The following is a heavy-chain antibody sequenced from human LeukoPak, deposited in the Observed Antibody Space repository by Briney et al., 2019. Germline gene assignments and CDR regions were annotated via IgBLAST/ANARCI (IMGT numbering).Heavy chain of an antibody. D-gene: IGHD3-22*01. CDR1: GFTFSNSW. Sequence: GGSLRLSCAASGFTFSNSWMSWVRQAPGKGLEWVATIKPDGSAQYYVDSVKGRFTISRDNAKNSLFLQINSLRAEDTTVYYCANGGTYSSGPWGQGTLVTVSS. V-gene: IGHV3-7*01. CDR2: IKPDGSAQ. CDR3: ANGGTYSSGP. J-gene: IGHJ5*02.